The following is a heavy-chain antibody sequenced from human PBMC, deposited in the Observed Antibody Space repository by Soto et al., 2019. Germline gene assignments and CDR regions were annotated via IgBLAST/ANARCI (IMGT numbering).Heavy chain of an antibody. V-gene: IGHV4-30-2*01. CDR3: ARAYRSIPPLGFDP. D-gene: IGHD6-13*01. J-gene: IGHJ5*02. CDR2: IYHSGST. CDR1: GGSISSGGYS. Sequence: QLQLQESGSGLVKPSQTLSLTCAVSGGSISSGGYSWSWIRQPPGKGLEWIGYIYHSGSTYYNPSPERRVTTXVXRAXNQFSLKLSSVTAADTAVYYWARAYRSIPPLGFDPWGQGTLVTVSS.